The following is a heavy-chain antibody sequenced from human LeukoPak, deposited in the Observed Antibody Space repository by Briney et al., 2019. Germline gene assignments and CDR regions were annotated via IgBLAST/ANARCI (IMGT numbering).Heavy chain of an antibody. CDR1: GFTFSSYA. D-gene: IGHD5-24*01. CDR2: ISYDGSNK. Sequence: GGSLRLSCAASGFTFSSYAMHWVRQAPGKGLEWVAVISYDGSNKYYADSVKGRFTISRVNSKNTLYLQMNSLRAEDTAVYYCAGEMATTSFDYWGQGTLVTVSS. CDR3: AGEMATTSFDY. J-gene: IGHJ4*02. V-gene: IGHV3-30-3*01.